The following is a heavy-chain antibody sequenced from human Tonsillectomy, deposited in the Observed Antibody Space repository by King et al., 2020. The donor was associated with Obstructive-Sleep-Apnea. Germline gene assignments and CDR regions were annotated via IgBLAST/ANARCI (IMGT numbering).Heavy chain of an antibody. CDR3: TTETPMVRGVIPFADY. J-gene: IGHJ4*02. Sequence: VQLVESGGGLVKPGGSLRLSCAASGFTFSNAWMSWVRQAPGKGLEWVGRIKSKTDGGTTDYAAPVKGRFTISRDDSKNTLYLQMNSLKTEDTAVYYCTTETPMVRGVIPFADYWGQGTLVTVSS. CDR2: IKSKTDGGTT. CDR1: GFTFSNAW. V-gene: IGHV3-15*01. D-gene: IGHD3-10*01.